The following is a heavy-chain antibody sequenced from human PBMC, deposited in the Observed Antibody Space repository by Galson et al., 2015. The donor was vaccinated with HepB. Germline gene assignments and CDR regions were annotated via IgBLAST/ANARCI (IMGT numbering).Heavy chain of an antibody. V-gene: IGHV1-69*04. CDR3: ARSPAWYSVDY. D-gene: IGHD6-13*01. Sequence: SVKVSCKASGGTFRNYAISWVRQAPGQGLEWMGRFIPVLDITNYAQKFQGRITITADKSTSTDYMELSSLRSDDTAVYYCARSPAWYSVDYWGQGTLVIVSS. J-gene: IGHJ4*02. CDR1: GGTFRNYA. CDR2: FIPVLDIT.